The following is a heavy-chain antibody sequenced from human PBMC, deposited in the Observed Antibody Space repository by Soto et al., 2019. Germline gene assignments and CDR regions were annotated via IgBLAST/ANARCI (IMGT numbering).Heavy chain of an antibody. V-gene: IGHV3-23*01. J-gene: IGHJ4*02. CDR1: GFTFSSNA. CDR3: AKAQGGSYFDY. CDR2: ISSSGGST. D-gene: IGHD2-15*01. Sequence: PGGSLRLSCAASGFTFSSNAMSWVRQAPGKGLEWVSGISSSGGSTYYADSVKGRFTIPRDNSKNMLYLQMNNLRAEDTAVYYCAKAQGGSYFDYWGQGTLVTVSS.